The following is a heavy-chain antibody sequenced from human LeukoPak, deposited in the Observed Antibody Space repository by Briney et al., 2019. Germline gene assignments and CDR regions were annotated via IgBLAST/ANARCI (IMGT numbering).Heavy chain of an antibody. V-gene: IGHV4-30-2*01. Sequence: SQTLSLTCAVSGGSISSGGYSWSWIRQPPGKGLEWIGYIYHSGSTYYNPSLKSRVTISVDRSKNQFSLKLNSVTAADTAVYYCARGTAHYDYVWGSYRSGYYFDYWGQGTLVTVSS. J-gene: IGHJ4*02. CDR1: GGSISSGGYS. D-gene: IGHD3-16*02. CDR2: IYHSGST. CDR3: ARGTAHYDYVWGSYRSGYYFDY.